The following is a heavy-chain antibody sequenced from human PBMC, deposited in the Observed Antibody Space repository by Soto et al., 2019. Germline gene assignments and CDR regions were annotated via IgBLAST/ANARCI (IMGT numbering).Heavy chain of an antibody. CDR1: GFTFSINW. CDR2: IKQDGSEK. D-gene: IGHD1-26*01. Sequence: GGSLRLSCAASGFTFSINWMSWVRQAPGKGLEWVANIKQDGSEKYYVDSVKGRFTISRDNAKNSLYLQMNSLRAEDTAVYYCARQSGAPWELFSFDYWCQGTLVTVSS. J-gene: IGHJ4*02. CDR3: ARQSGAPWELFSFDY. V-gene: IGHV3-7*01.